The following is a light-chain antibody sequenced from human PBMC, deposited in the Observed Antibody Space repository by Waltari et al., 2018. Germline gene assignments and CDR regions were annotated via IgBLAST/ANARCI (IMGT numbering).Light chain of an antibody. CDR2: VAS. Sequence: EIVMMQSPATLSVSPGDRATLSCRASQSISGNLAWYQQKPGQAPRLLIYVASTRATGIPARFSGSGSGTEFTLTISSLQSEDFAVYYCQQYHNWPPNTFGQGTKLEIK. CDR3: QQYHNWPPNT. V-gene: IGKV3-15*01. J-gene: IGKJ2*01. CDR1: QSISGN.